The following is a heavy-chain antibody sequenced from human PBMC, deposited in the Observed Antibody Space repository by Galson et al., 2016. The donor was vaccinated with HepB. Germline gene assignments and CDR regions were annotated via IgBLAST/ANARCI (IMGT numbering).Heavy chain of an antibody. CDR1: GFTFSSYA. CDR3: AKVPHHSTGWPREIDY. V-gene: IGHV3-23*01. Sequence: SLRLSCAASGFTFSSYAMNWVRQAPGKGLEWVATLTGSGGGTYYADSVKGRFTISRDNSKSTRYLEMISLRAGDTAVYYCAKVPHHSTGWPREIDYWGQGTLVIVSS. J-gene: IGHJ4*02. CDR2: LTGSGGGT. D-gene: IGHD6-25*01.